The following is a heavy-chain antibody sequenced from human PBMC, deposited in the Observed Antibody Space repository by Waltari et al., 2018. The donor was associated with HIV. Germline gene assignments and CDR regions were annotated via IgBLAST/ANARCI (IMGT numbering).Heavy chain of an antibody. CDR3: ARHGHIVVVPAAIGGYDAFDI. D-gene: IGHD2-2*01. V-gene: IGHV4-39*01. CDR2: IYYSGST. Sequence: QLQLQESGPGLVTPSETLSLTCTVSGGSISSSSYYWGWIRQPPGRGLEWIGSIYYSGSTYYNPSLKSRVTISVDTSKNQFSLKLSSVTAADTAVYYCARHGHIVVVPAAIGGYDAFDIWGQGTMVTVSS. CDR1: GGSISSSSYY. J-gene: IGHJ3*02.